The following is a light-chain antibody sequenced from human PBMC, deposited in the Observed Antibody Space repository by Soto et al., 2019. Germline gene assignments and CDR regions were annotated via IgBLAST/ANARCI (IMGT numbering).Light chain of an antibody. V-gene: IGKV3-15*01. CDR3: QQLNNWPPWT. Sequence: EIVMTQSPATLSVSPGESATLSCRASQSLSTNLAWYQQKPGQAPRLVIYGASTRATGIPARFSGSGSGTEFTLTISSLQSEDFAVYYCQQLNNWPPWTFGQGTRVEIK. CDR1: QSLSTN. J-gene: IGKJ1*01. CDR2: GAS.